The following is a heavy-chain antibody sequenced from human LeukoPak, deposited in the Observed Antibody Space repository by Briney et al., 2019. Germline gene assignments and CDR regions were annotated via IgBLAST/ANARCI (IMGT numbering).Heavy chain of an antibody. CDR1: GGSFSGYY. V-gene: IGHV4-34*01. Sequence: SATLSLTCAVYGGSFSGYYWSWIRQPPGKWLEWIGEINHSGSTNYNPSLKSRVTISVDTSKNQFPLKLSSVTAADTAVYYCARGPGIAVAVDYWGQGTLVTVSS. J-gene: IGHJ4*02. CDR3: ARGPGIAVAVDY. D-gene: IGHD6-19*01. CDR2: INHSGST.